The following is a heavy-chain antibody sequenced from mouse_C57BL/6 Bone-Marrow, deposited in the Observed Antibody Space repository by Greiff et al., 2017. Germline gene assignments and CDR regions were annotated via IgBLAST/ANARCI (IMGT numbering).Heavy chain of an antibody. V-gene: IGHV1-55*01. J-gene: IGHJ2*01. CDR1: GYTFTSYW. CDR2: IYPGSGST. D-gene: IGHD2-2*01. Sequence: VKLQQSGAELVKPGASVKMSCKASGYTFTSYWITWVKQRPGQGLEWIGDIYPGSGSTNYNEKFKSKATLTVDTSSSTAYMQLSSLTSEDSAVYYCARIGGYDGGVFDYWGQGTTLTVSS. CDR3: ARIGGYDGGVFDY.